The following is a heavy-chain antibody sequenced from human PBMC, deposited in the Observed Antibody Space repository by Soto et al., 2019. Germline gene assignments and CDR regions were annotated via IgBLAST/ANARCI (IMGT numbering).Heavy chain of an antibody. D-gene: IGHD2-15*01. J-gene: IGHJ4*02. CDR3: AEDLGLGGGSCYGD. V-gene: IGHV3-23*01. Sequence: EVQLLESGGGLVQPGGSLRLSCAASGFTFSSYAMGWVRQAPGKGLEWVAAISGSGENTYHPDSVKGRFTISRDNSKNTLVLQMNCLRAEDTAVYYCAEDLGLGGGSCYGDWGQGTLVTVSS. CDR1: GFTFSSYA. CDR2: ISGSGENT.